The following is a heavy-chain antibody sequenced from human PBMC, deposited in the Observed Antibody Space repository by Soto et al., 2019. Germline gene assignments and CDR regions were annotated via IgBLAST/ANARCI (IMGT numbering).Heavy chain of an antibody. CDR2: IYYSGST. Sequence: QVQLQESGPGLVKPSQTLSLTCTVSGGSISSGGYYWSWIRQHPGKGLEWIGYIYYSGSTYYNPSPKSRVTISVDTSKNQFSLKLSSVTAADTAVYYCARNLYNYDFWSGYFDYWGQGTLVTVSS. V-gene: IGHV4-31*03. CDR3: ARNLYNYDFWSGYFDY. CDR1: GGSISSGGYY. D-gene: IGHD3-3*01. J-gene: IGHJ4*02.